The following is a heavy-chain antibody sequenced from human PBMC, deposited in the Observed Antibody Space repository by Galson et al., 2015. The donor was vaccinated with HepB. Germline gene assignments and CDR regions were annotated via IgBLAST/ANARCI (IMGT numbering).Heavy chain of an antibody. CDR1: GFTVSSNY. J-gene: IGHJ1*01. D-gene: IGHD6-13*01. V-gene: IGHV3-66*01. Sequence: SLRLSCAASGFTVSSNYMSWVRQAPGKGLEWVSVIYSGGSTYYADSVKGRFTISRDNSKNTLYLQMNSLRAEDTAVYYCALDRVHDIAAAVGWTHILQHWGQGTLVTVSS. CDR2: IYSGGST. CDR3: ALDRVHDIAAAVGWTHILQH.